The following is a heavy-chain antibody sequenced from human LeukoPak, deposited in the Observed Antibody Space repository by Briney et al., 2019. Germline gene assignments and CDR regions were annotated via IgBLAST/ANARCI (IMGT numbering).Heavy chain of an antibody. J-gene: IGHJ4*02. CDR1: GFTFSYYW. D-gene: IGHD4-17*01. Sequence: GGSLRLSCAASGFTFSYYWMGWVRQAPGKGLVWVSRVNSDGSSTSYADSVKGRFTISRDNAKNTLYLQMNSLRAEDTAVYYCARDRLHYGEYEKTFDYWGQGTLVSVSS. CDR3: ARDRLHYGEYEKTFDY. CDR2: VNSDGSST. V-gene: IGHV3-74*01.